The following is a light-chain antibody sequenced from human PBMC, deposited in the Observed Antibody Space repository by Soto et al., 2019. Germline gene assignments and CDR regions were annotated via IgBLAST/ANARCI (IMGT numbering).Light chain of an antibody. Sequence: EIVMTQSPATLSVSPGERVTLSCRASQSVSSSYLAWYQQKPGQAPRLPIYGASSRATGIPDRFSGSGSGTDFTLTISRLEPEDFAVYYCQQYGSSPQTFGQGTKVDIK. CDR3: QQYGSSPQT. J-gene: IGKJ1*01. CDR1: QSVSSSY. V-gene: IGKV3-20*01. CDR2: GAS.